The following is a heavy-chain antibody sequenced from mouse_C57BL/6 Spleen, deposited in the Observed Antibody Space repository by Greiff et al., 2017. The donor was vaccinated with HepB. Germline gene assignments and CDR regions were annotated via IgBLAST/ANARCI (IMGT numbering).Heavy chain of an antibody. D-gene: IGHD2-12*01. Sequence: QVQLKQPGAELVKPGASVKVSCKASGYTFTSYWMHWVKQRPGQGLEWIGRIHPSDSDTNYNQKFKGKATLTVDKSSSTAYMQLSSLTSEDSAVYYCAKGALLRHYYAMDYWGQGTSVTVSS. CDR3: AKGALLRHYYAMDY. J-gene: IGHJ4*01. CDR2: IHPSDSDT. CDR1: GYTFTSYW. V-gene: IGHV1-74*01.